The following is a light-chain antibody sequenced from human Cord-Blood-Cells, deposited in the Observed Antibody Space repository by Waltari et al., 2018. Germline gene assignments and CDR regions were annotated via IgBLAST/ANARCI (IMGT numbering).Light chain of an antibody. CDR3: QSYDSSNHVV. CDR2: VDN. J-gene: IGLJ2*01. CDR1: SGRTARDY. V-gene: IGLV6-57*01. Sequence: NLLLTQPHPLSESPGKTVTTPCTPSSGRTARDYVHRSQQPPGSSPTTVIYVDNQRPSGVPDRFSVSIDSSSNSASLTISGLKTEDEADYYCQSYDSSNHVVFGGGTKLTVL.